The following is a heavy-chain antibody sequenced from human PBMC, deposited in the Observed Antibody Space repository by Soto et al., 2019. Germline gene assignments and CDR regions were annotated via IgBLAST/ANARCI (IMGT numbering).Heavy chain of an antibody. J-gene: IGHJ3*02. CDR1: GYSISSGYY. CDR2: SYHSGST. Sequence: PSETLSLTCAVSGYSISSGYYWGWIRQPPGKVLEWIGISYHSGSTYYNPSLKSRVTISVDTSKNQFSLKLSSVTAADTAVYYCARSPPGDYYGSLVALDIWGQGTMVTVS. V-gene: IGHV4-38-2*01. D-gene: IGHD3-10*01. CDR3: ARSPPGDYYGSLVALDI.